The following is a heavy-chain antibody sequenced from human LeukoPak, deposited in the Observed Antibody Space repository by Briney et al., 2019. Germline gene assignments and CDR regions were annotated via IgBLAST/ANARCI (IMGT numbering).Heavy chain of an antibody. Sequence: PGGSLRLSCAASGFTFGSYDMHWVRQATGKGLEWVSAIGTAGDTYYPGSVKGRFTISRENAKNSLYLQMNSLRAEDTAVYYCARGLVGSYYYYYGMDVWGQGTTVTVSS. CDR1: GFTFGSYD. CDR2: IGTAGDT. J-gene: IGHJ6*02. CDR3: ARGLVGSYYYYYGMDV. D-gene: IGHD1-26*01. V-gene: IGHV3-13*01.